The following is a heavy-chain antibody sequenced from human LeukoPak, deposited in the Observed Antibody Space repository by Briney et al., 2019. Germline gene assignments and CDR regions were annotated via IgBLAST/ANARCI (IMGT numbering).Heavy chain of an antibody. CDR1: GGSISSGDYY. CDR3: AGGDSPQTPVDY. Sequence: PSETLSLTCTVSGGSISSGDYYWSWIRQPPGKGLEWIVYIYYSGSTYYNPSLKSRVTISVDTSKNEFSLKLSSVTAADTAVYYGAGGDSPQTPVDYGGRGPLVPVPS. J-gene: IGHJ4*02. V-gene: IGHV4-30-4*01. CDR2: IYYSGST. D-gene: IGHD3-16*01.